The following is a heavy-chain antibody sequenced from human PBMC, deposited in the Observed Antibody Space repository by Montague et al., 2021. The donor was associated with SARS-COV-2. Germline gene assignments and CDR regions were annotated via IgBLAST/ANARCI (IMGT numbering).Heavy chain of an antibody. V-gene: IGHV4-39*07. J-gene: IGHJ4*02. CDR3: ARAQGFSGYYSPAYYFNY. D-gene: IGHD3-9*01. Sequence: SETLSLTCTVSGGSISSSSYYWGWIRQPPGKGLEWIGSIYYSGSTYYNPSLKSRVTISVDTSKNQFSLKLSSVTAADTAVYYCARAQGFSGYYSPAYYFNYWGQGTLVTVSS. CDR2: IYYSGST. CDR1: GGSISSSSYY.